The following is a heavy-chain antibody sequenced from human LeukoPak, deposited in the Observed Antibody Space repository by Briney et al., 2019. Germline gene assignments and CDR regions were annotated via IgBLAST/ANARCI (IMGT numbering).Heavy chain of an antibody. CDR2: ISGSGGST. CDR1: GFTFNTYG. CDR3: AGRGSGSYFDY. Sequence: GGSLRLSCAASGFTFNTYGMNWVRQAPGKGLEWVSAISGSGGSTYYADSVKGRFTISRDNAKNTLYLQMNRLRAEDTAVHYCAGRGSGSYFDYWGQGTLVTVSS. V-gene: IGHV3-23*01. J-gene: IGHJ4*02. D-gene: IGHD3-10*01.